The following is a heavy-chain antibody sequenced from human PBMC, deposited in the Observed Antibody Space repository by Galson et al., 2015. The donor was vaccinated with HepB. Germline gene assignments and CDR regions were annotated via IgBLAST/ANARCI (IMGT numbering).Heavy chain of an antibody. J-gene: IGHJ4*02. CDR3: ARGADYGGLIDY. D-gene: IGHD4-23*01. V-gene: IGHV3-21*01. CDR1: GFTFSSYW. CDR2: ISSSSSYI. Sequence: SLRLSCAASGFTFSSYWMSWVRQAPGKGLEWVSSISSSSSYIYYADSVKGRFTISRDNAKNSLYLQMNSLRAEDTAVYYCARGADYGGLIDYWGQGTLVTVSS.